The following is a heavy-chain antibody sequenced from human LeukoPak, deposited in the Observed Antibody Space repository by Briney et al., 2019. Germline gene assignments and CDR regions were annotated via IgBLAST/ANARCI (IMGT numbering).Heavy chain of an antibody. V-gene: IGHV3-15*01. CDR3: TTAESVTIFGVADAFDI. D-gene: IGHD3-3*01. CDR2: IKSKTDGGTT. J-gene: IGHJ3*02. Sequence: GGSLRLSCAASGFIVSTNYVSWVRQAPGKGLEWVGRIKSKTDGGTTDYAAPVKGRFTISRDDSKNTLYLQMNSLKTEDTAVYYCTTAESVTIFGVADAFDIWGQGTMVTVSS. CDR1: GFIVSTNY.